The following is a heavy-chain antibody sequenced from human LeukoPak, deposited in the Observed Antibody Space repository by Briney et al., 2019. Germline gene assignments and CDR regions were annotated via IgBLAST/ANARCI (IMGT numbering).Heavy chain of an antibody. CDR1: GGTFSSYA. CDR3: ASRYSGSYSDY. V-gene: IGHV1-69*13. D-gene: IGHD1-26*01. CDR2: IIPIFGTA. J-gene: IGHJ4*02. Sequence: GASVKVSCKASGGTFSSYAISWVRQAPGQGLEWMGGIIPIFGTADYAQKFQGRVTITADESTSTAYMELSSLRSEDTAVYYCASRYSGSYSDYWGQGTLVTVSS.